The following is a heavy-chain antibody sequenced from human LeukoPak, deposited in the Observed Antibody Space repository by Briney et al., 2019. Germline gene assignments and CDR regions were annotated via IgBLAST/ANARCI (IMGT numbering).Heavy chain of an antibody. D-gene: IGHD1-26*01. CDR3: AILNGWELPGY. CDR1: GYTFTSYA. CDR2: INTNTGNP. V-gene: IGHV7-4-1*02. Sequence: ASVKVSCKASGYTFTSYAMNWVRQAPGHGLEWMGWINTNTGNPTSAPGFTGRFVFSLDTSVSTAYLQISSLKAEDTAVYYCAILNGWELPGYWGQGTVVTVSS. J-gene: IGHJ4*02.